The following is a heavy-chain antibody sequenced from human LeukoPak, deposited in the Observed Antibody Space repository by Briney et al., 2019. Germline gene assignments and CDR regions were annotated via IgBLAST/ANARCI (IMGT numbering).Heavy chain of an antibody. D-gene: IGHD3-22*01. CDR2: INPIGGST. Sequence: VSVKVSCKASGYTFTSYYMHWVRQAPGQGLEWMGVINPIGGSTTYAQKFQGRVTMTGNTSALTLYMELSSPRSEDTAVYYCARGYYYDTSGNDYWGQGTLVTVSS. CDR3: ARGYYYDTSGNDY. CDR1: GYTFTSYY. J-gene: IGHJ4*02. V-gene: IGHV1-46*01.